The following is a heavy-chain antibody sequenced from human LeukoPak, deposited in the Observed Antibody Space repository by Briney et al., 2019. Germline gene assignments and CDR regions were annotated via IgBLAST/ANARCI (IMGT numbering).Heavy chain of an antibody. D-gene: IGHD3-10*01. CDR1: GFTFSSYS. CDR3: AREARGGDYLDY. V-gene: IGHV3-21*01. Sequence: GGSLRLSCAASGFTFSSYSMNWVRQAPGKGLEWVSSISSSSSYIYYADSVKGRFTISRDNAKNSLYLQMNSLRAEDTAVYYCAREARGGDYLDYWGQGTLVTVSS. J-gene: IGHJ4*02. CDR2: ISSSSSYI.